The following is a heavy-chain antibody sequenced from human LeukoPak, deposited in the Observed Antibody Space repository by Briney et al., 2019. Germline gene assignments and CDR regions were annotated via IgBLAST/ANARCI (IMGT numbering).Heavy chain of an antibody. CDR3: VRHISTNTGYFDS. J-gene: IGHJ4*02. V-gene: IGHV4-39*01. CDR1: GGSINSHSYY. D-gene: IGHD5-24*01. Sequence: KTSETLSLTCTVSGGSINSHSYYWGWIRQPPGKGLEWIGSVYYDGTSYSNPSLKSRAAVFVDTSRDQFSLDLSFVTAADTALYYCVRHISTNTGYFDSCGQGTLVSVSS. CDR2: VYYDGTS.